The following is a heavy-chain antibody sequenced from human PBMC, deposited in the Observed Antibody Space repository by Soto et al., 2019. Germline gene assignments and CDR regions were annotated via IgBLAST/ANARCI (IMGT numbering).Heavy chain of an antibody. V-gene: IGHV3-21*01. Sequence: EVQLVESGGGLVKPGGSLRLSCAASGFTFSSYSMNWVRQAPGKGLEWVSSISSSSSYIYYADSVKGRFTISRDNAKNSLYLQMNSLRAEDTAVYYCARVAVAGTTWLDYFDYWGQGTLVTVSS. J-gene: IGHJ4*02. D-gene: IGHD6-19*01. CDR3: ARVAVAGTTWLDYFDY. CDR2: ISSSSSYI. CDR1: GFTFSSYS.